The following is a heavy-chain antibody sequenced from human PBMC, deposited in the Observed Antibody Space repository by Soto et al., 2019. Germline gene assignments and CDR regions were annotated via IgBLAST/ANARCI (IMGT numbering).Heavy chain of an antibody. D-gene: IGHD1-1*01. V-gene: IGHV1-2*04. Sequence: QVQLVQSGAEVKKPGASVKVSCKASGYTFTGYYMHWVRQAPGQGLEWMGWINPNSGGTNYAQKFQGWVTRTRDTAISTAYMERSRLRADDTAVYDGARGPPQHLGVRPGYGMDVWGQGTTVTVSS. CDR2: INPNSGGT. CDR3: ARGPPQHLGVRPGYGMDV. CDR1: GYTFTGYY. J-gene: IGHJ6*02.